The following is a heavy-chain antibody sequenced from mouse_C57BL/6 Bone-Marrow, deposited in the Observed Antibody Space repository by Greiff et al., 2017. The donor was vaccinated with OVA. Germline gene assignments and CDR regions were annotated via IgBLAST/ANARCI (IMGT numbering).Heavy chain of an antibody. V-gene: IGHV2-6-1*01. CDR1: GFSLTSYG. CDR3: ARHGYDYDGYFDV. J-gene: IGHJ1*03. D-gene: IGHD2-4*01. Sequence: VKLQESGPGLVAPSQSLSITCTVSGFSLTSYGVHWVRQPPGKGLEWLVVIWSDGSTTYNSALKSRLSLSKDNSKSQVFLKMNSLQTDDTAMYYCARHGYDYDGYFDVWGTGTTVTVSS. CDR2: IWSDGST.